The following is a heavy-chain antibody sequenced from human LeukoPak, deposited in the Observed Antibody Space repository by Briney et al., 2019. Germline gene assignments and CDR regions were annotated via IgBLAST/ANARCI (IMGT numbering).Heavy chain of an antibody. CDR2: ISGSGGST. Sequence: GGSLRLSCAASGFTFSSYAMSWVRQAPGKGLEWVSAISGSGGSTYYADSVKGRFTISRGNSKNTLYLQMNSLRAEDMAVYYCAKVRWELLLGYWGQGTLVTVSS. J-gene: IGHJ4*02. CDR3: AKVRWELLLGY. CDR1: GFTFSSYA. D-gene: IGHD1-26*01. V-gene: IGHV3-23*01.